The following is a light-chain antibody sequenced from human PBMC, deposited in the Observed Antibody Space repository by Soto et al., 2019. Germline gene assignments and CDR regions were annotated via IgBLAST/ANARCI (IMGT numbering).Light chain of an antibody. CDR3: QKYNSAPWT. CDR1: QGIGTY. CDR2: AAS. V-gene: IGKV1-27*01. J-gene: IGKJ1*01. Sequence: DIQMTQSPSSLSASVGDRVTITCRASQGIGTYLAWYQQKPGKVPKLLIYAASTLQSGVPSRFSGSGSGTDFTLTISSLQPEDDATYYCQKYNSAPWTFGQGTKVEIK.